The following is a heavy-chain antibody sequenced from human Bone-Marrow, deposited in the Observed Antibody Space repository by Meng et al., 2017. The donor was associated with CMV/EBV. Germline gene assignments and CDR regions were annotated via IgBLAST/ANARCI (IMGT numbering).Heavy chain of an antibody. V-gene: IGHV3-9*01. CDR1: GFTFDDYA. D-gene: IGHD4-11*01. Sequence: GGSLRLSCAASGFTFDDYAMHWVRQAPGKGLEWVSGISWNSGSMGYADSVKGRFTISRDNAKSTLYLQMNSLRAEDTALYYCAKDIGRATVTLHYYYYGMDVWGQGTTVTVSS. CDR2: ISWNSGSM. CDR3: AKDIGRATVTLHYYYYGMDV. J-gene: IGHJ6*02.